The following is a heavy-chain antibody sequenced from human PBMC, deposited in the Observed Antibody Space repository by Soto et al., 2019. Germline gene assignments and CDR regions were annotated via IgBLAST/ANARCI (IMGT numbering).Heavy chain of an antibody. J-gene: IGHJ5*02. CDR3: ASQYGYGYENWFDP. Sequence: PSETLSLTCAVYGGSFSGYYWSWIRQPPGKGLEWIGEINHSGSTNYNPSLKSRVTISVDTSKNQFSLKLSSVTAADTAVYYCASQYGYGYENWFDPWGQGTLVTVSS. D-gene: IGHD5-18*01. CDR1: GGSFSGYY. V-gene: IGHV4-34*01. CDR2: INHSGST.